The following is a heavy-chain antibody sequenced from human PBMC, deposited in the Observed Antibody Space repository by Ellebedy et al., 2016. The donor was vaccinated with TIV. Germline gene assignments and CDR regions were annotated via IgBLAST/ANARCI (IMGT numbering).Heavy chain of an antibody. CDR3: ARDTHYYDSSGYQNWFDP. V-gene: IGHV3-21*01. CDR1: GFTFSSYW. J-gene: IGHJ5*02. CDR2: ISSSSSYI. Sequence: GESLKISXAVSGFTFSSYWMSWVRQAPGKGLEWVSFISSSSSYIYYADSVKGRFTISRDNAKNSLYLQMNSLRAEDTAVYYCARDTHYYDSSGYQNWFDPWGQGTLVTVSS. D-gene: IGHD3-22*01.